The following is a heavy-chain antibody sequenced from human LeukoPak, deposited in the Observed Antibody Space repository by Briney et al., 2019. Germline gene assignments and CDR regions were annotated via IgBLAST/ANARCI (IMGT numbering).Heavy chain of an antibody. CDR3: ARVGSGGAWFDF. Sequence: MPSETLSLTCTVSGGSISSYYWSWIRQPPGKGLEWIGYIFYSGSTNYNPSLKSRVTISVDTSKNQFSLKLSSVTAADTAVYFCARVGSGGAWFDFWGQGTLVTVSS. V-gene: IGHV4-59*01. CDR2: IFYSGST. J-gene: IGHJ4*02. D-gene: IGHD6-19*01. CDR1: GGSISSYY.